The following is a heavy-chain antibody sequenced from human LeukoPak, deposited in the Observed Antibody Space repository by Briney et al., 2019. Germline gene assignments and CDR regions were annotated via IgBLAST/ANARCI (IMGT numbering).Heavy chain of an antibody. CDR2: ISGSGGST. V-gene: IGHV3-23*01. CDR3: AEDRGRIVVVVAAANWFDP. Sequence: GGSLRLSCAASGFTFSSYAMSWVRQAPGKGLEWVSAISGSGGSTYYADSVKGRFTISRDNPKNTLYLQMNSLRAEDTAVYYCAEDRGRIVVVVAAANWFDPWGQGTLVTVSS. J-gene: IGHJ5*02. CDR1: GFTFSSYA. D-gene: IGHD2-15*01.